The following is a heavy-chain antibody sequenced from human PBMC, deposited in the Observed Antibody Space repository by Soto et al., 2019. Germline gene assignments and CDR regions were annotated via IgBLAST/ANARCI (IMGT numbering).Heavy chain of an antibody. CDR1: GFTFSSYA. CDR2: ISGSGGST. J-gene: IGHJ4*02. Sequence: EVQLLESGGGLVQPGGSLRLSCAASGFTFSSYAMSWVRQAPGKGLEWVSAISGSGGSTYYADSVKGRFTISRDNSKNTLYLQMNSLRAEDTAVYYCAKVRRYCSGGSCDADFDYWGQGTLVTVSS. V-gene: IGHV3-23*01. D-gene: IGHD2-15*01. CDR3: AKVRRYCSGGSCDADFDY.